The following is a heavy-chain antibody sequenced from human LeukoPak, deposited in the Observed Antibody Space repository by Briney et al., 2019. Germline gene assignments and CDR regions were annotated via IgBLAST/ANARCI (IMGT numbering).Heavy chain of an antibody. J-gene: IGHJ3*02. CDR1: AYTFTSYG. Sequence: GASVKVSCKASAYTFTSYGISWVRQAPGQGLEWMGWISAYNGNTNYAQKLPGRVTMTTDTSTSTAYMELRSLRSDDTAVYYCARVWEGASPGGDAFDIWGQGTMVTVSS. CDR2: ISAYNGNT. V-gene: IGHV1-18*01. CDR3: ARVWEGASPGGDAFDI. D-gene: IGHD1-26*01.